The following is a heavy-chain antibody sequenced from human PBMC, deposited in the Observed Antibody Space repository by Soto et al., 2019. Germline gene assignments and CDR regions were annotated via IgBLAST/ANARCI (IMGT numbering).Heavy chain of an antibody. CDR1: GGTFSSYA. CDR3: ARTALYGSGSYSFYYYGMDV. J-gene: IGHJ6*02. CDR2: IIPIFGTA. D-gene: IGHD3-10*01. V-gene: IGHV1-69*13. Sequence: SVKVSCKASGGTFSSYAISWVRQAPGQGLEWMGGIIPIFGTANYAQKFQGRVTITADESTSTAYMELSSLRSEDTAVYYCARTALYGSGSYSFYYYGMDVWGQGTTVTVSS.